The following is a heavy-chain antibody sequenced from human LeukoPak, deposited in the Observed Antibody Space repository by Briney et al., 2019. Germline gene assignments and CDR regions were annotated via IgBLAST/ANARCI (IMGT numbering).Heavy chain of an antibody. CDR2: IWYDGSKK. V-gene: IGHV3-33*01. Sequence: GGSLRLSCAASGFTFSSFGMHWVRQAPGRGLGWVAVIWYDGSKKYYANSVKGRFTISRDNSKNTLYLQMNGLRAEDTAAYYCARELALIPGATPSCDYWGQGILVTVSS. J-gene: IGHJ4*02. D-gene: IGHD2-2*01. CDR1: GFTFSSFG. CDR3: ARELALIPGATPSCDY.